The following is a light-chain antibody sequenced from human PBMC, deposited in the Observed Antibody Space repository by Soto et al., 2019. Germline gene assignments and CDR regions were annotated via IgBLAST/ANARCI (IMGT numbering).Light chain of an antibody. V-gene: IGKV1-5*01. CDR1: QSIRGR. J-gene: IGKJ1*01. CDR3: QHYNNYPWT. Sequence: DIQVTQSPSTLSASVGDSVTITCRASQSIRGRLAWYQQKPGKAPKLLIYDASSLEGWVPSRFSGSGSGTEFTLTISGLQPDDFATYYCQHYNNYPWTFGQGTNVEI. CDR2: DAS.